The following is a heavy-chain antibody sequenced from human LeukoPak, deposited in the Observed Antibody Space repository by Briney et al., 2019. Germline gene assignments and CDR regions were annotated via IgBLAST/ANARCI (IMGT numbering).Heavy chain of an antibody. CDR2: INPNSGGT. V-gene: IGHV1-2*02. D-gene: IGHD6-13*01. J-gene: IGHJ5*02. CDR1: GYTFTGYY. Sequence: GASVKVSCKASGYTFTGYYMHWARQAPGQGLEWMGWINPNSGGTNYAQKFQGRVTMTRDTSISTAYMELSRLRSDDTAVYYCARAASRPGIAAAAFGTWGQGTLVTVSS. CDR3: ARAASRPGIAAAAFGT.